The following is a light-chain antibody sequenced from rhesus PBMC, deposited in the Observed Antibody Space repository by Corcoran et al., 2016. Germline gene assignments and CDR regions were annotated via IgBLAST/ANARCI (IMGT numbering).Light chain of an antibody. CDR1: QGISTW. CDR2: QAS. Sequence: DTQMTQSPPSLSASVGDTVTITCRASQGISTWLAWYQQKPGKALKVLSSQASNLQSGVPSRFSGKGSWTGFTLTISRLQSDDFATYHCPQYSSRPCSFGQGTKVEIK. V-gene: IGKV1-22*01. CDR3: PQYSSRPCS. J-gene: IGKJ2*01.